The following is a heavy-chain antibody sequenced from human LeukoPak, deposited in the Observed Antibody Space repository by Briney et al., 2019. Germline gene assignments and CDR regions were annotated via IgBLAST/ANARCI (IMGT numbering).Heavy chain of an antibody. D-gene: IGHD2-2*02. CDR2: INHSGST. CDR3: ARPGADCGSAGCYTYPYYGLDV. Sequence: SETLSLTCAVYGGSFSGYYWSWIRQPPGKGLEWIGEINHSGSTNYNPSLKSRVTISVDTSKNQFSLKLSSVTAADTAVYYCARPGADCGSAGCYTYPYYGLDVWGQGTTVTVSS. V-gene: IGHV4-34*01. J-gene: IGHJ6*02. CDR1: GGSFSGYY.